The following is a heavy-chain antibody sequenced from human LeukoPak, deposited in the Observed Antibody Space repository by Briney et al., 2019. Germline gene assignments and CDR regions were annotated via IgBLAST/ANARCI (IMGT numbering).Heavy chain of an antibody. J-gene: IGHJ6*03. CDR3: ARDQLWLYGRTSYYYYFYMDV. CDR1: GGSFSGYY. V-gene: IGHV4-34*01. CDR2: INHSGST. Sequence: SETLSLTCAVYGGSFSGYYWSWIRQPPGKGLEWIGEINHSGSTNYNPSLKSRVTISVDTSKNQFSLKLSSVTAADTAVYYCARDQLWLYGRTSYYYYFYMDVWGTGTTVAVSS. D-gene: IGHD3-10*01.